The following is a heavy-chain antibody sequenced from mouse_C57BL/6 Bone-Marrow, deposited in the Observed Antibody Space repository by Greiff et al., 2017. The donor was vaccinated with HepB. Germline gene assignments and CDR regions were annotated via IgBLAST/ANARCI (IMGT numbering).Heavy chain of an antibody. Sequence: EVKLEESEGGLVQPGRSMKLSCTASGFTFSDYYMAWVRQVPEKGLEWVANINYDGSSTYYLDSLKSRFIISRDNAKNFLYLQMSSLKSEDTATYYCAREGVLLRSEYYFDYWGQGTTLTVSS. CDR2: INYDGSST. V-gene: IGHV5-16*01. D-gene: IGHD1-1*01. J-gene: IGHJ2*01. CDR1: GFTFSDYY. CDR3: AREGVLLRSEYYFDY.